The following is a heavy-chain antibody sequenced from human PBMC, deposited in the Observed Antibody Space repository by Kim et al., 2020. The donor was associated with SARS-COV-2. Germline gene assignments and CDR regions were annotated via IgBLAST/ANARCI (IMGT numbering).Heavy chain of an antibody. V-gene: IGHV4-39*01. D-gene: IGHD3-10*01. J-gene: IGHJ4*01. CDR1: GGSFSTSSYY. Sequence: SETLSLTCTVSGGSFSTSSYYWGWIRQSPGKGLEWIGSIFYSRSTYYNPSLKSRATISVDTSKTQFSLKLTSVTAAATAVYSCARLPDYFVSGAFDYW. CDR3: ARLPDYFVSGAFDY. CDR2: IFYSRST.